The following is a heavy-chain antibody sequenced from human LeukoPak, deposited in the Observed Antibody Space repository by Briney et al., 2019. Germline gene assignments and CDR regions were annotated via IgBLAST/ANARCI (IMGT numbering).Heavy chain of an antibody. J-gene: IGHJ4*02. Sequence: SETLSLTCTASGGSISSSSYYWGWIRQPPGKGLEWIGSIYYSGSTYYNPSLKSRVTISVDTSKNQFSLKLSSVTAADTAVYYCAREGDGYKDWGQGTLVTVSS. CDR3: AREGDGYKD. V-gene: IGHV4-39*07. D-gene: IGHD5-24*01. CDR1: GGSISSSSYY. CDR2: IYYSGST.